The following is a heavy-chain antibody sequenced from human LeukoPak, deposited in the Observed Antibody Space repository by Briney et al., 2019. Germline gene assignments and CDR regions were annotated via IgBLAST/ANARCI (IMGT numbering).Heavy chain of an antibody. CDR1: GGSINSGSYY. D-gene: IGHD3-10*01. Sequence: SETLSLTCTVSGGSINSGSYYWSWIRQPAGKGLEWIGRIYTSGSTSSNPSLKSRVTISVDTSKNQFSLKPSSVTAADTAVYYCARRVGYYGSGSYHFDYWGQGTLVTVSS. J-gene: IGHJ4*02. CDR3: ARRVGYYGSGSYHFDY. V-gene: IGHV4-61*02. CDR2: IYTSGST.